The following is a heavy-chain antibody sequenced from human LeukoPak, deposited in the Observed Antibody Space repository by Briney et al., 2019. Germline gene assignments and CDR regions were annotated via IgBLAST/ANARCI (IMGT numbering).Heavy chain of an antibody. CDR3: ARLGGSRRWLQTNFDY. CDR2: IYYIGST. J-gene: IGHJ4*02. CDR1: GGSISSSSYY. Sequence: SETLSLTCTVSGGSISSSSYYWGWIRQPPGKGLEWIGSIYYIGSTYYNPSLKSRVTIPVDTSKNKFSLKLSSVTAADTAVYYCARLGGSRRWLQTNFDYWGQGTLVTVSS. V-gene: IGHV4-39*01. D-gene: IGHD5-24*01.